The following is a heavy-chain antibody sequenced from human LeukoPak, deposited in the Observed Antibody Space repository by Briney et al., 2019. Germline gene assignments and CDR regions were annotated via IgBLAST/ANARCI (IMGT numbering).Heavy chain of an antibody. CDR2: IRYDGSNK. J-gene: IGHJ1*01. D-gene: IGHD3-10*01. Sequence: GGSLRLSCAASGFTFSSYGMHWVRQAPGKGLEWVAFIRYDGSNKYYADSVKGRFTISRDNSKNTLYLQMNSLRAEDTAAYYCAKDSGSGSYYIPEYFQHWGQGTLVTVSS. CDR1: GFTFSSYG. V-gene: IGHV3-30*02. CDR3: AKDSGSGSYYIPEYFQH.